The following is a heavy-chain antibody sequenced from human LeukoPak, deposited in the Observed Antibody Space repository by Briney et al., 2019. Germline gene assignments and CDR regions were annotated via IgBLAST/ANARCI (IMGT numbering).Heavy chain of an antibody. V-gene: IGHV4-39*07. D-gene: IGHD3-22*01. CDR2: INHSGST. Sequence: PSETLSLTCTVSGASISSVSYYWSWIRQPPGKGLEWIGEINHSGSTNYNPSLKSRVTISVDTSKNQFSLKLSSVTAADTAVYYCARTYYYDSSGVDYWGQGTLVTVSS. J-gene: IGHJ4*02. CDR3: ARTYYYDSSGVDY. CDR1: GASISSVSYY.